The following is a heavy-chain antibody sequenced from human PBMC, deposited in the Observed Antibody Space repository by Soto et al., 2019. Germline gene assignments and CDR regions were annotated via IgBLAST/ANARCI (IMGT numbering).Heavy chain of an antibody. CDR1: GYTFTGYY. D-gene: IGHD3-16*02. CDR2: INPNSGGT. CDR3: ARGLGVIDGYNYPYYYGMDI. Sequence: ASVKVSCKASGYTFTGYYMHWVRQAPGQGLEWMGWINPNSGGTNYAQKFQGRVTMTRDTSISTAYMELSRLRSDDTAVYYCARGLGVIDGYNYPYYYGMDIWGQGTTVTVSS. V-gene: IGHV1-2*02. J-gene: IGHJ6*02.